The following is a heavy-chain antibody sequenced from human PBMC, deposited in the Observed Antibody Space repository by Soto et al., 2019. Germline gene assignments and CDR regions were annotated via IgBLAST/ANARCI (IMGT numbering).Heavy chain of an antibody. J-gene: IGHJ3*02. CDR3: ATVKGGNYYYDSSGLDVAFDI. D-gene: IGHD3-22*01. Sequence: ASVKVSCKVSGYTLTELSMHWVRQAPGKGLEWMGGFDPEDGETIYAQKFQGRVTMTEDTSTDTAYMELSSLRSEDTAVYYCATVKGGNYYYDSSGLDVAFDIWGQGTMVT. V-gene: IGHV1-24*01. CDR2: FDPEDGET. CDR1: GYTLTELS.